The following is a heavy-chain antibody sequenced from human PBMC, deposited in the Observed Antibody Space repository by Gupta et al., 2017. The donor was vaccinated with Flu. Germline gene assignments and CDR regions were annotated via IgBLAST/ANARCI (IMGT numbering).Heavy chain of an antibody. CDR2: INPQSGGS. V-gene: IGHV1-2*02. CDR1: GYTFTGYY. Sequence: QVQLVQSGAEVTKPGASVKVSCKASGYTFTGYYVHWVRQAPGQGLQWMGWINPQSGGSNSAQKFQGRVTMMRDTSISTAYMELSSLTSDDTAVYYCARAGVSSWHSPYYFDFWGQGTLVSVSS. CDR3: ARAGVSSWHSPYYFDF. J-gene: IGHJ4*02. D-gene: IGHD6-19*01.